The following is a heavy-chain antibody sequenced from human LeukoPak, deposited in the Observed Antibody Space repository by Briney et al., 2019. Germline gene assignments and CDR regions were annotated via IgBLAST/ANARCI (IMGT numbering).Heavy chain of an antibody. V-gene: IGHV4-31*03. CDR1: GGSISSGGYY. CDR2: IYYSGST. D-gene: IGHD4-17*01. J-gene: IGHJ3*02. Sequence: SETLSLTCTVSGGSISSGGYYWSWIRQHPGKGLEWIGYIYYSGSTYYNPSLKSRVIISVDTSKNQFPLKLSSVTAADTAVYYCARVLPHRHLRYGYYGRRGYAFDIWGQGTMVTVSS. CDR3: ARVLPHRHLRYGYYGRRGYAFDI.